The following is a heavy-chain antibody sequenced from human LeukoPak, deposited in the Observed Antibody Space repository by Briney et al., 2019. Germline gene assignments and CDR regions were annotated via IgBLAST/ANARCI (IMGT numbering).Heavy chain of an antibody. Sequence: ASVKVSCKASGYTFTSYYMHWVRQAPGHGLEWMGIINPSGGSTSYAQKFQGRVTMTRDTSTSTVYMELSSLRSEDTAVYYCARGDILTGYHYYGMDVWGQGTTVTVSS. V-gene: IGHV1-46*01. CDR2: INPSGGST. CDR3: ARGDILTGYHYYGMDV. J-gene: IGHJ6*02. D-gene: IGHD3-9*01. CDR1: GYTFTSYY.